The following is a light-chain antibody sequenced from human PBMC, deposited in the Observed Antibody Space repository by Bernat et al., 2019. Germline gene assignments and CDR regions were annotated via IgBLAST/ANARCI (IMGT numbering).Light chain of an antibody. CDR1: QSVDNF. J-gene: IGKJ1*01. CDR3: LQTYSSPRT. V-gene: IGKV1-39*01. CDR2: ASS. Sequence: DIQMTQSPSSLAASVGDRFDITCRTSQSVDNFLHWYQQKPGNAPTLLIYASSNLKDGVPSRFRGRGDGTYYSLSISGLQPDDFATYYFLQTYSSPRTFGQGTTVE.